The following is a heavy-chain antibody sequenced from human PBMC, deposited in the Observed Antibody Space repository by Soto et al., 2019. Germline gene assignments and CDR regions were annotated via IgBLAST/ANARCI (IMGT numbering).Heavy chain of an antibody. CDR1: GFTFGDYA. Sequence: LRLSCTASGFTFGDYAMSWFRQAPGKGLEWVGFIRSKAYGGTTEYAASVKGRFTISRDDSKSIAYLQMNSLKTEDTAVYYCTRVRDILTGPEVFDYWGQGTLVTVSS. CDR3: TRVRDILTGPEVFDY. J-gene: IGHJ4*02. CDR2: IRSKAYGGTT. D-gene: IGHD3-9*01. V-gene: IGHV3-49*03.